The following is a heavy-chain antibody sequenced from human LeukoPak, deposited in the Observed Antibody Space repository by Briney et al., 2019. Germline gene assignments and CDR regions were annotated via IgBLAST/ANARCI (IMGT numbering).Heavy chain of an antibody. CDR3: ARVEGTTGQGFDY. CDR2: ISRSSATV. J-gene: IGHJ4*02. D-gene: IGHD1-7*01. Sequence: GGSLRLSCSVSGYTFSNFDMTWVRQTPGKGLEWVSYISRSSATVYYAGSVQGRFTISRDNAKNLLYLQMNSLTAEDTAVYYCARVEGTTGQGFDYWGQGALVTVSS. CDR1: GYTFSNFD. V-gene: IGHV3-48*01.